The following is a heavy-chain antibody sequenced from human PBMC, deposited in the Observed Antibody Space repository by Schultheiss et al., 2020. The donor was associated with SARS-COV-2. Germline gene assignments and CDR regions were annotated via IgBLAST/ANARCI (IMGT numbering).Heavy chain of an antibody. CDR2: IYYSGST. Sequence: SQTLSLTCTVSGGSISSGDYYWSWIRQPPGKGLEWIGYIYYSGSTYYNPSLKSRVTISVDTSKNQFSLKLSSVTAADTAVYYCARAKVVVVAAMLDPWGQGTLVTVSS. D-gene: IGHD2-15*01. J-gene: IGHJ5*02. CDR1: GGSISSGDYY. CDR3: ARAKVVVVAAMLDP. V-gene: IGHV4-30-4*01.